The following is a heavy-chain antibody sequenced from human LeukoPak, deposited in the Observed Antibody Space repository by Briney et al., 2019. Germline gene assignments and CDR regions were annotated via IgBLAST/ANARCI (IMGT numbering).Heavy chain of an antibody. CDR3: AKDALAVAWLERLYFDY. CDR1: GFTFSRYA. J-gene: IGHJ4*02. CDR2: ISGTGEST. Sequence: GGSLRLSCEASGFTFSRYAMSWVRLAPGKGLEWVSSISGTGESTYYSDSVKGRFSISRDNSKNTLYLQMNSLRAEDTAVYYCAKDALAVAWLERLYFDYSGQGTLVTVSS. V-gene: IGHV3-23*01. D-gene: IGHD6-19*01.